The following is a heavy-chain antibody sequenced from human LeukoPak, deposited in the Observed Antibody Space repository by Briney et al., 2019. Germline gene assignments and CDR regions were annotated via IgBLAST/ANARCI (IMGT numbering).Heavy chain of an antibody. CDR3: ARAIVGEPRGAFDI. V-gene: IGHV4-34*12. Sequence: SETLSLTCAVYGGSFSGNYWSWIRQAPGKGLEWIGEIIHNRGSGRGSTTYNPSLQSRVTISVDTSKNQFSLRLSSVTAADTAVYYCARAIVGEPRGAFDIWGQGTMVTVSS. J-gene: IGHJ3*02. CDR1: GGSFSGNY. CDR2: IIHNRGSGRGST. D-gene: IGHD1-26*01.